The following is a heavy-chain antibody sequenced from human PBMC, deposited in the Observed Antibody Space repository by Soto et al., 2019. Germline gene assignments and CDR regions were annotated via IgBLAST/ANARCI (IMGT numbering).Heavy chain of an antibody. CDR2: IGADNGDT. Sequence: QVQLVQSGAEVKKPGASMKVSCKASGYTFTNYGINWVRQAPGQGLEWMGWIGADNGDTNYAQKLQGRVTMTTDTSTSTAYMELRSLRSDDTAVYYCAKTFVGASKGVGANYWGQGTLVTVSS. V-gene: IGHV1-18*01. CDR1: GYTFTNYG. J-gene: IGHJ4*02. CDR3: AKTFVGASKGVGANY. D-gene: IGHD1-26*01.